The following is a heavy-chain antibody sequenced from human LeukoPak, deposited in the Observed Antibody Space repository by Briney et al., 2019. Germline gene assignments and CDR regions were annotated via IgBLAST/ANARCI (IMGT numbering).Heavy chain of an antibody. V-gene: IGHV1-8*02. J-gene: IGHJ4*02. CDR2: MNPNSGNT. CDR1: GYTFTSYG. CDR3: ASAGFDYDFWSGYYRY. Sequence: WASVKVSCKASGYTFTSYGISWVRQAPGQGLEWMGWMNPNSGNTGYAQKFQGRVTMTRNTSISTAYMELSSLRSEDTAVYYCASAGFDYDFWSGYYRYWGQGTLVTVSS. D-gene: IGHD3-3*01.